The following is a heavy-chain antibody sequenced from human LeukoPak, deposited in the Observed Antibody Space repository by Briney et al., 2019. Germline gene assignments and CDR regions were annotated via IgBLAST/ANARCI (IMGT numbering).Heavy chain of an antibody. CDR2: IYYSGNS. Sequence: SETLSLTCAVSGYSISSGYYWGWIRQPPGKGLEWIASIYYSGNSYYNPSLKSRATISVQTSKNQFSLKLSSVTAADTAQYYCARISYYYDDSGHPGYFDYWGLGNLVTVSS. CDR1: GYSISSGYY. J-gene: IGHJ4*02. CDR3: ARISYYYDDSGHPGYFDY. D-gene: IGHD3-22*01. V-gene: IGHV4-38-2*01.